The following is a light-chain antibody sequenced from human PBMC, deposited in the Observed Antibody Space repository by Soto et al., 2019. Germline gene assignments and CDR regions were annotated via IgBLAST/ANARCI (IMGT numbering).Light chain of an antibody. CDR3: QAWDSSTVV. Sequence: YELTQPPSVSVSPGQTASITCSGDKLGYKYACEYRQKPGPSPVLVIYQYSKRPSGIPERFSGSNSWNTATLTISGTQAMDEADYYCQAWDSSTVVFGGGTKLTVL. CDR2: QYS. CDR1: KLGYKY. J-gene: IGLJ2*01. V-gene: IGLV3-1*01.